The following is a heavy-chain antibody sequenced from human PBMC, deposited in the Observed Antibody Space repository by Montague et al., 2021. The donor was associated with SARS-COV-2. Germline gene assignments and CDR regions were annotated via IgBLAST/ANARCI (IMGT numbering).Heavy chain of an antibody. Sequence: SETLSLTCAVYGGSFSDYHWTWIRQSPGEGLGWIGQINHGGSTKYNPSLKSRVTISIDTSKKQFSLKLTSVTAADTAVYYCARGAPGCWGQGTLVTVSS. CDR1: GGSFSDYH. J-gene: IGHJ4*02. V-gene: IGHV4-34*01. D-gene: IGHD1-1*01. CDR2: INHGGST. CDR3: ARGAPGC.